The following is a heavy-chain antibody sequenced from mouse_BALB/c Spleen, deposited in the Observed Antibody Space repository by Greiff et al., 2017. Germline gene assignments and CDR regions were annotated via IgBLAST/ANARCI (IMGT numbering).Heavy chain of an antibody. CDR3: ARVYYGNYEAMDY. J-gene: IGHJ4*01. Sequence: EVKLEESGGGLVKPGGSLKLSCAASGFTFSSYAMSWVRQTPEKRLEWVASISSGGSTYYPDSVKGRFTISRDNARNILYLQMSSLRSEDTAMYYCARVYYGNYEAMDYWGQGTSVTVSS. CDR2: ISSGGST. D-gene: IGHD2-1*01. CDR1: GFTFSSYA. V-gene: IGHV5-6-5*01.